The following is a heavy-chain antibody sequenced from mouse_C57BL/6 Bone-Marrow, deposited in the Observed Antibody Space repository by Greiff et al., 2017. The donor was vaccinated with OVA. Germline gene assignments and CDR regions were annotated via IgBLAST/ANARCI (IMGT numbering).Heavy chain of an antibody. Sequence: EVKVVESEGGLVQPGSSMKLSCTASGFTFSDYYMAWVRQVPEKGLEWVANINYDGSSTYYLASLKSRFIISRDNATNILYLQMSSLKSEDTATYYCARDGEITTVVNWYFDVWGTGTTVTVSS. CDR1: GFTFSDYY. CDR3: ARDGEITTVVNWYFDV. CDR2: INYDGSST. V-gene: IGHV5-16*01. J-gene: IGHJ1*03. D-gene: IGHD1-1*01.